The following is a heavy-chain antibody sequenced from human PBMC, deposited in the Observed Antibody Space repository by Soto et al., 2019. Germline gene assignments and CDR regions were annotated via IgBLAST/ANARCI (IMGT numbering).Heavy chain of an antibody. J-gene: IGHJ4*02. CDR2: ISTAPADI. V-gene: IGHV1-18*01. D-gene: IGHD3-10*01. CDR3: ARDLAYIREY. CDR1: GYTFTDYG. Sequence: QVQLIQSGPEVRKPGASVKVSCKTSGYTFTDYGISWVRLAPGQGLEWMGWISTAPADIGYAHKFQGTVTMPKATSTSTSFMELRSLRSDDTAIYYCARDLAYIREYWGQGTQVTVSS.